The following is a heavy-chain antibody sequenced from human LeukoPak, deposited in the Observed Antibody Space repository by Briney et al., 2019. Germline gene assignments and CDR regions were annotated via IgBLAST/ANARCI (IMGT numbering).Heavy chain of an antibody. J-gene: IGHJ4*02. CDR3: ATRSYGDWETADY. V-gene: IGHV1-24*01. D-gene: IGHD4-17*01. CDR2: FDPEHGET. CDR1: GSSLSELS. Sequence: ASVKVSCKVSGSSLSELSMNWVRQAPGKGLEWMGSFDPEHGETIYAQKFQGRVTMTEDTSTDTAYMELSSLRSEDTAVYYCATRSYGDWETADYWGQGTLVTVSS.